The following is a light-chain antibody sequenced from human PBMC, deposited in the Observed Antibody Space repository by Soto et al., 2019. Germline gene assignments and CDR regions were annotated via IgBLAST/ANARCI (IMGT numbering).Light chain of an antibody. J-gene: IGLJ3*02. CDR3: VLYMASGFWV. CDR2: STN. Sequence: QTVVTQEPSFSVSPGRTVTLTCGLNSGSVSTAYYPSWYQQTPGQAPRTLIYSTNTRSSGVPARFSGSILGNKAALTITGAQADDESDYYCVLYMASGFWVFGGGTKRTVL. V-gene: IGLV8-61*01. CDR1: SGSVSTAYY.